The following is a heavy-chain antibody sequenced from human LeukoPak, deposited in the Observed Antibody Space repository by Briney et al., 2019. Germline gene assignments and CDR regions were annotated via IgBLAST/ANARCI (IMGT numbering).Heavy chain of an antibody. J-gene: IGHJ4*02. V-gene: IGHV3-23*01. Sequence: GGSLRLSCAASGFTFSSYAMSWVRQAPGKGLEWVSAISGRGGSTYYADSVKGRFTISRDNSKNTLYVQMNGLRAEDTAVYYCAKDPVYCGGDCYRDFDYWGQGTLVTVSS. CDR3: AKDPVYCGGDCYRDFDY. CDR1: GFTFSSYA. D-gene: IGHD2-21*02. CDR2: ISGRGGST.